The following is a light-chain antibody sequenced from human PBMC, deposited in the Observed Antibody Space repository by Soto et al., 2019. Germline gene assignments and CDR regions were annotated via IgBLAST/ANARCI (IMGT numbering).Light chain of an antibody. CDR3: QHYNSYSEA. CDR1: QTIISW. J-gene: IGKJ1*01. CDR2: KAS. Sequence: DIQMSQSPSTLSGSVVYRVTITFRASQTIISWLAWYQQKPGKAPKLLIYKASTLKSGVPSRFSGSGSGTEFTLTISSLQPDDFATYYCQHYNSYSEAFGQGTKVDI. V-gene: IGKV1-5*03.